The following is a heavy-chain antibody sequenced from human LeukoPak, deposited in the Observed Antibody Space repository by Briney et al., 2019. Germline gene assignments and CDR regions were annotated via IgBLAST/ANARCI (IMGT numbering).Heavy chain of an antibody. CDR2: INPSGGST. J-gene: IGHJ6*02. Sequence: GASVKVSCKASGNTFTSYYMHWVRQAPGQGLEWMGIINPSGGSTSYAQKFQGRVTMTRDTPTSTVYMELSSLRSEDTAVYYCAREPDSSGDYYYGMDVWGQGTTVTVSS. D-gene: IGHD6-19*01. V-gene: IGHV1-46*01. CDR3: AREPDSSGDYYYGMDV. CDR1: GNTFTSYY.